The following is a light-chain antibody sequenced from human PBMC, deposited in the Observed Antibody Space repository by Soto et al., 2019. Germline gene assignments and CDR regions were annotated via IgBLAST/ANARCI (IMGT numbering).Light chain of an antibody. J-gene: IGKJ1*01. CDR1: QSVSSNS. CDR3: HHFGGSPPSWT. CDR2: GAS. V-gene: IGKV3-20*01. Sequence: ESVLTQSPGTLSLSPGERATLSCRASQSVSSNSLAWYQQKPGQAPRLLIYGASSRATGTPDRFSGSGSGTDFPLTISRLEPEDFAVYYCHHFGGSPPSWTFGQGTKVEI.